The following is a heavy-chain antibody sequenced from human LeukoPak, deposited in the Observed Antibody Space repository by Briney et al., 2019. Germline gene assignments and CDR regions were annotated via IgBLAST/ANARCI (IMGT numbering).Heavy chain of an antibody. D-gene: IGHD3-10*01. J-gene: IGHJ4*02. CDR1: GFTFSSYW. CDR2: ISGSGDYT. Sequence: GGSLRLSCAASGFTFSSYWMHWVRQAPGKGLESVSTISGSGDYTYYADSVKGRFTISRDNSKNTLYLQMNSLRAEDTAVYYCAKVTYGSGTYGAFDSWGQGTLVTVSS. CDR3: AKVTYGSGTYGAFDS. V-gene: IGHV3-23*01.